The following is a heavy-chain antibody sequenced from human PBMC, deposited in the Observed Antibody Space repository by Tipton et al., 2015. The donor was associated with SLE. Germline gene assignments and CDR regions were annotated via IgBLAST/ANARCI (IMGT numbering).Heavy chain of an antibody. CDR2: ISNSETT. D-gene: IGHD1-1*01. CDR1: GGSISSYY. CDR3: ARRHWNDDAVGDDVFDI. Sequence: TLSLTCTVSGGSISSYYWSWIRQPPGKGLEWIGYISNSETTNYNPSLKSRVTISVDTSKNQFSLKLSSVTAADTAVYYCARRHWNDDAVGDDVFDIWGQGTMVTVSS. V-gene: IGHV4-59*08. J-gene: IGHJ3*02.